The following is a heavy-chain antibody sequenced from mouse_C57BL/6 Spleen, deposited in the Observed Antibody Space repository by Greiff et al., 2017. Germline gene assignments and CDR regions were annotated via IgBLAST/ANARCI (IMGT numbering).Heavy chain of an antibody. Sequence: QVQLQQPGAELVKPGASVKMSCKASGYTFTSYWITWVKQRPGQGLEWIGDIYPGSGSTNYNEKFKSKATLTVDTSSSTGYMQLSSLTSEDSAVYYCARWGYYYGSSYDFDYWGQGTTLTVSS. V-gene: IGHV1-55*01. CDR1: GYTFTSYW. J-gene: IGHJ2*01. CDR2: IYPGSGST. D-gene: IGHD1-1*01. CDR3: ARWGYYYGSSYDFDY.